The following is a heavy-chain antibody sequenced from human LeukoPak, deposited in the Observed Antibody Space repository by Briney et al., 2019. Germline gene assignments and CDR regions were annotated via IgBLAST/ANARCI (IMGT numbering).Heavy chain of an antibody. Sequence: SVKVSCKASGGTFSSYAISWVRQAPGQGLEWMGGIIPIFGTASYAQKFQGRVTITADESTSTAYMELSSLRSEDTAVYYCAGVGVASEQLVVPYFDYWGQGTLVTVSS. D-gene: IGHD6-6*01. CDR2: IIPIFGTA. CDR1: GGTFSSYA. J-gene: IGHJ4*02. CDR3: AGVGVASEQLVVPYFDY. V-gene: IGHV1-69*13.